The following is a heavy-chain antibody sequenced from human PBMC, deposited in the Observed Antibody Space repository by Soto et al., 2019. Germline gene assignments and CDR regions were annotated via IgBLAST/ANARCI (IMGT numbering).Heavy chain of an antibody. J-gene: IGHJ6*02. CDR2: ISGSGGNT. CDR3: AKGGV. V-gene: IGHV3-23*01. Sequence: EVQLLESGGGLVQPGGSLRLSCAASGFTFSSFPMNWVREAPGKGLEWVSGISGSGGNTYYGDSVKGRFTISRDNSKNMLYLQMNSLRAEDTAVYYCAKGGVWGQGTTVIVSS. CDR1: GFTFSSFP.